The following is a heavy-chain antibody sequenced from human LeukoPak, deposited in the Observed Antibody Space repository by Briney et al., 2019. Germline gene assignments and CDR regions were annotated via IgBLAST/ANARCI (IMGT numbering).Heavy chain of an antibody. J-gene: IGHJ3*02. D-gene: IGHD1-26*01. CDR3: ARRRKIVGATNAFDI. V-gene: IGHV5-51*01. CDR2: IYPGDSDT. Sequence: ESLKISCKGSGYSFTSYWIGWVRQMPGKGLEWMGIIYPGDSDTRYSPSFQGQVTISADKSISTAYLQWSSLKASDTAMYYCARRRKIVGATNAFDIWGQGTMVTVSS. CDR1: GYSFTSYW.